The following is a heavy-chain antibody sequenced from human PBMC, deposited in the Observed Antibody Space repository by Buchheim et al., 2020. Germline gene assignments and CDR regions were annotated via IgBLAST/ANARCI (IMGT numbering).Heavy chain of an antibody. CDR2: INPSGGST. J-gene: IGHJ4*02. V-gene: IGHV1-46*01. CDR3: ARDTAAHPVTTGVIDY. Sequence: QVQLVQSGAEVKKPGASVKVSCKASGYTFTSYYMHWVRQVPGQGLEWMGIINPSGGSTSYAQKFQGRVTMTRDTSTSTVYMELSSLRSEDTAVYYCARDTAAHPVTTGVIDYWGQGTL. CDR1: GYTFTSYY. D-gene: IGHD4-23*01.